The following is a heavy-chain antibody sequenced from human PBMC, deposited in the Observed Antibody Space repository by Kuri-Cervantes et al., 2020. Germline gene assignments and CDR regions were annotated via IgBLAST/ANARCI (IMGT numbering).Heavy chain of an antibody. CDR2: IDSSSTYK. CDR1: GFTLGGYS. D-gene: IGHD4-23*01. CDR3: ARGGGNSGIDYFDY. Sequence: GGSLRLSCAASGFTLGGYSITWVRQAPGKGLEWVSSIDSSSTYKYYADSVKGRFTISRDNSKNTLYLQMNSLRAEDTAVYYCARGGGNSGIDYFDYWGQGTLVTVSS. J-gene: IGHJ4*02. V-gene: IGHV3-21*04.